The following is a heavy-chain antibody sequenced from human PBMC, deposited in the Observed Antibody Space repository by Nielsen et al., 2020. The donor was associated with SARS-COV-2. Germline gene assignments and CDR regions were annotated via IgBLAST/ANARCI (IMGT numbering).Heavy chain of an antibody. D-gene: IGHD2-2*01. V-gene: IGHV3-33*06. CDR2: IWYDGSNK. J-gene: IGHJ4*02. Sequence: GGSLRLSCTASGFTFSSYAMHWVRQAPGKGLEWVALIWYDGSNKYYANSVKGRFTISRDNSKNTLYLHMNSLRAEDTAVYYCAKYRALPARPFDYWGQGTLVTVSS. CDR3: AKYRALPARPFDY. CDR1: GFTFSSYA.